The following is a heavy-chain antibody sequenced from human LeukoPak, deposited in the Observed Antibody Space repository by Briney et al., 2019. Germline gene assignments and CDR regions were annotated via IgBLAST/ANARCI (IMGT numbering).Heavy chain of an antibody. D-gene: IGHD5-12*01. V-gene: IGHV3-48*03. CDR1: AFSFSSYE. Sequence: GGSLKLSCAASAFSFSSYEMNWVRQAPGKGLEWVSYISTSGSTIYYADSVKGRFTISRGNAKNSLYLQMNSLRAEDTAVYYCAGGSARFSGYDYFDYWGQGTLVTVSS. CDR3: AGGSARFSGYDYFDY. J-gene: IGHJ4*02. CDR2: ISTSGSTI.